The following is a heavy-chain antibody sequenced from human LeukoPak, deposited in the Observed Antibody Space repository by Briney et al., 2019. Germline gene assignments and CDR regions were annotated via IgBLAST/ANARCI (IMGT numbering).Heavy chain of an antibody. CDR3: AKDGFDY. V-gene: IGHV3-23*01. CDR1: GFTFSSYA. CDR2: VSGSGGST. Sequence: GGSLRLSCTASGFTFSSYAMSWVRQAPGRGLQWVSAVSGSGGSTYYADSVKGHFTISRDNSKSTVYLQKTSLRVDDTAVYYCAKDGFDYWGQGTLVTVSS. J-gene: IGHJ4*02.